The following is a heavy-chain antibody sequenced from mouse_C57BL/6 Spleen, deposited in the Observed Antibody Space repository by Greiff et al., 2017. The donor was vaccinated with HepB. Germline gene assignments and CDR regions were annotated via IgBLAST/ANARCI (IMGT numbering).Heavy chain of an antibody. CDR3: ARKITTVVPYAMDG. V-gene: IGHV2-2*01. Sequence: QVQLKESGPGLVQPSQSLSITCTVSGFSLTSYGVHWVRQSPGTDLEWLGVIWSGGSTDYNAAFISRLSISKDNSKSQVFFKMNSLQADDTAIYYCARKITTVVPYAMDGWGQGTSVTVSS. J-gene: IGHJ4*01. D-gene: IGHD1-1*01. CDR2: IWSGGST. CDR1: GFSLTSYG.